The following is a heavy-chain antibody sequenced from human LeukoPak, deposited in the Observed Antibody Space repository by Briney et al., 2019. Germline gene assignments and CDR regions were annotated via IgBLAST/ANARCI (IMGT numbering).Heavy chain of an antibody. CDR2: LDSEDAET. Sequence: ASVTVSFKVSGYTLTELSMHGVRQAPGKGLEWMGGLDSEDAETIYAQKFQGRVTMAEVTSTDTAYMELSSLRSVDTAVYYCATFVRSWYFSGFDPWGQGTLVTVSS. V-gene: IGHV1-24*01. D-gene: IGHD6-13*01. CDR3: ATFVRSWYFSGFDP. J-gene: IGHJ5*02. CDR1: GYTLTELS.